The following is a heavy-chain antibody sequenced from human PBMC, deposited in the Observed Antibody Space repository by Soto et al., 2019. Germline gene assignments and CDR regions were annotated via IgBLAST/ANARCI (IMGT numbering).Heavy chain of an antibody. D-gene: IGHD2-15*01. J-gene: IGHJ6*02. Sequence: SETLSLTCTVSGGSISSYYWSWIRQPAGKGLEWIGRIYTSGSTNYNPSLKSRVTMSVDTSKNQFSLKLSSVTAADTAVHHCARDSHLGYCSGGSCYGGYYYGMDVWGQGTTVTVSS. CDR2: IYTSGST. V-gene: IGHV4-4*07. CDR1: GGSISSYY. CDR3: ARDSHLGYCSGGSCYGGYYYGMDV.